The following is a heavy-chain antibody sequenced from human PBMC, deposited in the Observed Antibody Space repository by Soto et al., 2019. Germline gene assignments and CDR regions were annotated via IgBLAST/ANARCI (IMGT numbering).Heavy chain of an antibody. V-gene: IGHV4-61*01. D-gene: IGHD1-20*01. Sequence: TLSLTCTVSGASVSSGNYYWSWIRQPPGKGLEWIGDIYYSGSTNYNPSLKSRVTISVETSKNQFSLKLSSVTAADTAVYYCARMSVTARNWFDPWGQGTLVTVSS. CDR2: IYYSGST. J-gene: IGHJ5*02. CDR3: ARMSVTARNWFDP. CDR1: GASVSSGNYY.